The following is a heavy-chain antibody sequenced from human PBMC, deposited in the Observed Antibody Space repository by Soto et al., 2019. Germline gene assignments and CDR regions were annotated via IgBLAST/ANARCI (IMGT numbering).Heavy chain of an antibody. V-gene: IGHV5-51*01. D-gene: IGHD4-4*01. CDR3: ARPIMQHLYSNYSYYYYGMDV. Sequence: ESLEPSCKGSGESFASYWIVWVRQMPGKGLEWMGIIYPGDSDTRYSPSFQGQVTISADKSISTAYLQWSSLKASDTAMYYCARPIMQHLYSNYSYYYYGMDVSGQGTTVTVSS. CDR2: IYPGDSDT. J-gene: IGHJ6*01. CDR1: GESFASYW.